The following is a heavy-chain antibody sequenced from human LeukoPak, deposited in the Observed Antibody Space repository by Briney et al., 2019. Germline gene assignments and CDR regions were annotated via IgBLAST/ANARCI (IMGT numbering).Heavy chain of an antibody. CDR3: ARAPSPTRAFDI. CDR1: GYTFTSYA. Sequence: ASVKVSCKASGYTFTSYAMHWVRQAPGQRLEWMGWINAGNGNTKYSQKFQGRVTITRDTSASTAYMELSSLRSEDTAVYYCARAPSPTRAFDIWGQWTMVTVSS. V-gene: IGHV1-3*01. D-gene: IGHD5-12*01. J-gene: IGHJ3*02. CDR2: INAGNGNT.